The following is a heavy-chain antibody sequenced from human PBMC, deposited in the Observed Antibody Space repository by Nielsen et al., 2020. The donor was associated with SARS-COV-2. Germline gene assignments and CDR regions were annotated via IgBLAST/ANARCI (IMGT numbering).Heavy chain of an antibody. J-gene: IGHJ6*02. V-gene: IGHV4-4*02. CDR3: ARDLMNDGMDV. D-gene: IGHD1-1*01. Sequence: SETLSLTCAVSGGSISSSNWWSWVRQPPGKGLEWIGEIYHSGSTNYNPSLKSRVTMSVDTSKNQFSLKLRSVTAADTAVYYCARDLMNDGMDVWGQGTTVTV. CDR2: IYHSGST. CDR1: GGSISSSNW.